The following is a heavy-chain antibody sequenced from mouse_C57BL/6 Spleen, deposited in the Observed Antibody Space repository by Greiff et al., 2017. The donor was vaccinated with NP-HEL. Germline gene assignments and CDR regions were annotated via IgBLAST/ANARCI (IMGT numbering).Heavy chain of an antibody. Sequence: VQLQQSGAELVRPGASVTLSCKASGYTFTDYEMHWVKQTPVHGLEWIGAIDPETGGTAYNQKFKGKAILTADKSSSTAYMELRSLTSEDSAVYYCTRLLYGSSLYAMDYWGQGTSVTVSS. CDR3: TRLLYGSSLYAMDY. CDR2: IDPETGGT. CDR1: GYTFTDYE. V-gene: IGHV1-15*01. D-gene: IGHD1-1*01. J-gene: IGHJ4*01.